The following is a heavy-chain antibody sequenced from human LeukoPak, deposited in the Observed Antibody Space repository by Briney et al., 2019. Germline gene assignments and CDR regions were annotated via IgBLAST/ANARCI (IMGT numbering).Heavy chain of an antibody. Sequence: GSVKVSCKASGYTFISYGISWVRQAPGQGLEWMGWLSRYNGNTNYAQKFQGRVTMTTATSTSTAYMELSSLRSEDTAVYYCARVNEATVTTFGYYYYYYGMDVWGQGTTVTVSS. J-gene: IGHJ6*02. D-gene: IGHD4-11*01. V-gene: IGHV1-18*01. CDR1: GYTFISYG. CDR2: LSRYNGNT. CDR3: ARVNEATVTTFGYYYYYYGMDV.